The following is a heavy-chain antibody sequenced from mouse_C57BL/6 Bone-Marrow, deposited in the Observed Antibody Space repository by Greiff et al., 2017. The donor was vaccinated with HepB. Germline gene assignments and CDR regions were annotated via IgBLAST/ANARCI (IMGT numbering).Heavy chain of an antibody. D-gene: IGHD1-1*01. J-gene: IGHJ2*01. Sequence: EVQLQQSGGDLVKPGGSLKLSCAASGFTFSSYVMSWVRQTPDKRLEWVATISSGGSYTYYPDSVKGRVTISRDNAKNTLYLRMSSLKSEDPAREYCARQVGPYFDYWGQGTTLTVSS. CDR3: ARQVGPYFDY. CDR2: ISSGGSYT. V-gene: IGHV5-6*01. CDR1: GFTFSSYV.